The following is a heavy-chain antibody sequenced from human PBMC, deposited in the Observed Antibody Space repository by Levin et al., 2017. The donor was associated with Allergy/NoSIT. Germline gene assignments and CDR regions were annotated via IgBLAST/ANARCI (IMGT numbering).Heavy chain of an antibody. CDR2: MSHSGTT. CDR3: ARLLDMVISEIDY. J-gene: IGHJ4*01. Sequence: SETLSLTCAVSGYFINSGYFWGWIRQPPEKGLEWIGTMSHSGTTYYNPALKSRVTISVDTSNNRFSLNLSSVTAADTAVYYCARLLDMVISEIDYWGHGTLVTVSS. CDR1: GYFINSGYF. V-gene: IGHV4-38-2*01. D-gene: IGHD5-18*01.